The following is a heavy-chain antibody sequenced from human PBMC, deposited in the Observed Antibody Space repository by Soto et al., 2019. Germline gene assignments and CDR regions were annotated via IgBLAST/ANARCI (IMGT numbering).Heavy chain of an antibody. J-gene: IGHJ4*02. CDR2: IYYSGRT. CDR3: ARGVTMVRGPNWYYFDY. CDR1: GGSISSGGYY. Sequence: SETLSLTCTVSGGSISSGGYYWSWIRQHPGKGLEWIGYIYYSGRTYYNPSLKSRVTISVDTSKNQFSLKLSSVTAADTAVYYCARGVTMVRGPNWYYFDYWRQGTLVTVSS. V-gene: IGHV4-31*03. D-gene: IGHD3-10*01.